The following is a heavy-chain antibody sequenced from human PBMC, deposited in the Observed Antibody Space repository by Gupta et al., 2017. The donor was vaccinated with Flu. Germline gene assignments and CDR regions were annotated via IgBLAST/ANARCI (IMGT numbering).Heavy chain of an antibody. CDR3: ASLYADFVSD. V-gene: IGHV4-39*01. Sequence: GSINSTTYDWGWIRQPPGKGLEWIGSMYYTGSTYYNPSLKSRVTLSVDTSKNQFSLRLNSVTAADTAVYYCASLYADFVSDWGQGTLVTVSA. J-gene: IGHJ4*02. CDR1: GSINSTTYD. CDR2: MYYTGST. D-gene: IGHD2-2*01.